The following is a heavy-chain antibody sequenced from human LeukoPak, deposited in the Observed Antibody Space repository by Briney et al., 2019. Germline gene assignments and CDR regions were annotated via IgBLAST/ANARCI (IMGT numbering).Heavy chain of an antibody. CDR3: ARDHQPIVGAIDY. D-gene: IGHD1-26*01. J-gene: IGHJ4*02. V-gene: IGHV3-21*01. Sequence: PGGSPRLSCAASGFTFSSYSMNWVRQAPGKGLEWVSSISSSSSYIYYADSVKGRFTISRDNAKNSLYLQMNSLRAEDTAVYYCARDHQPIVGAIDYWGQGTLVTVSS. CDR1: GFTFSSYS. CDR2: ISSSSSYI.